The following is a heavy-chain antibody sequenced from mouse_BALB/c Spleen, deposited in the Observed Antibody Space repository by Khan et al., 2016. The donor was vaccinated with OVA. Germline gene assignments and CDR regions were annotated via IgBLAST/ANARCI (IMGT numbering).Heavy chain of an antibody. Sequence: VQLKESGPELVKPGASVKISCKTSGYTFPEYTVHWVKQSLGKSLDWIGVINPKNGGTDYNQKFKGKATLTVDKSSSTAYMEFRSLTSDDSAVYYCARDAGRYWGQGTSVTVAS. CDR3: ARDAGRY. V-gene: IGHV1-18*01. D-gene: IGHD3-3*01. CDR2: INPKNGGT. J-gene: IGHJ4*01. CDR1: GYTFPEYT.